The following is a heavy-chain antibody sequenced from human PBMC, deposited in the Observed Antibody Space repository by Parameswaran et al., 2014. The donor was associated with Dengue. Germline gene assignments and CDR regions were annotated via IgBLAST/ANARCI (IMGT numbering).Heavy chain of an antibody. Sequence: WVRQAPGQGLEWMGGIIPIFGTANYAQKFQGRVTITADKSTSTAYMELSSLRSEDTAVYYCARPRIAAAGPTDYYYYGMDVWGQGTTVTVSS. V-gene: IGHV1-69*06. CDR2: IIPIFGTA. J-gene: IGHJ6*02. CDR3: ARPRIAAAGPTDYYYYGMDV. D-gene: IGHD6-13*01.